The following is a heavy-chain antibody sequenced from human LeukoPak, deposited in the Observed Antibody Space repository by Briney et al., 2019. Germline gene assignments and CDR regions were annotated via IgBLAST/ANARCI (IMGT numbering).Heavy chain of an antibody. D-gene: IGHD3-3*01. J-gene: IGHJ4*02. CDR1: GFIFSKYW. CDR3: ARHWSYLDY. CDR2: IKEDGSEI. V-gene: IGHV3-7*04. Sequence: PGGSLRLSCAASGFIFSKYWMTWVRQAPGKGLEWVANIKEDGSEIYYVDSVKGRFTISRDNAKNSLYLQMNSLRAEDTAIYYCARHWSYLDYWGQGTLVTVSS.